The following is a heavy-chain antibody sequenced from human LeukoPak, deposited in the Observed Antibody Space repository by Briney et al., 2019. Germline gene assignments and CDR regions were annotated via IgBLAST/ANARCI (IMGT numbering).Heavy chain of an antibody. D-gene: IGHD2/OR15-2a*01. Sequence: SVKVSCKASGGTFSSYAISWVRQAPGQGLEWMGRIIPIFGIANYAQKSQGRVTITADKSTSTAYMELSSLRSEDTAVYYCAREPLSVHDRINWFDPWGQGTLVTVSS. CDR3: AREPLSVHDRINWFDP. CDR2: IIPIFGIA. V-gene: IGHV1-69*04. CDR1: GGTFSSYA. J-gene: IGHJ5*02.